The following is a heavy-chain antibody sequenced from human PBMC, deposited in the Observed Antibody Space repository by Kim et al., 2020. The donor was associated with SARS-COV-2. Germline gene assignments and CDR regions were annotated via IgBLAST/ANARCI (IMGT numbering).Heavy chain of an antibody. V-gene: IGHV5-51*01. Sequence: GESLKISCKGSGYSFTSYWIGWVRQMPGKGLEWMGIIYPGDSDTRYSPSFQGQVTISADKSISTAYLQWSSLKASDTAMYFCARRGRGSYHYYYYGMDVWGQGTTVTVSS. CDR1: GYSFTSYW. D-gene: IGHD1-26*01. CDR3: ARRGRGSYHYYYYGMDV. CDR2: IYPGDSDT. J-gene: IGHJ6*02.